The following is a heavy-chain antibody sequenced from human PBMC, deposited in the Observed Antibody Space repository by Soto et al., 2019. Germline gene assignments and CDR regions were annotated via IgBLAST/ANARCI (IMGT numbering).Heavy chain of an antibody. J-gene: IGHJ4*02. CDR3: ASRGPQWLRFSVVSFDY. V-gene: IGHV3-23*01. CDR1: GFTFSSYA. D-gene: IGHD5-12*01. CDR2: ISGSGGST. Sequence: GGSLRLSCAASGFTFSSYAMSWVRQAPGKGLEWVSAISGSGGSTYYADSVKGRFTISRDNSKNTLYLQMNSLRAEDTAVYYCASRGPQWLRFSVVSFDYWGQGTLVTVSS.